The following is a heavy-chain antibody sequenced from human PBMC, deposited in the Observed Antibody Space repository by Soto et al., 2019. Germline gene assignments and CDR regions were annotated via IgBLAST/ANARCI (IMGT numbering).Heavy chain of an antibody. CDR3: ARGRYSYGYGNYYFDY. Sequence: GASVKVSCKASGYPFTSYGSSWVRQAPGQGLEWMGWISAYNGNTNYAQKLQGRVTMTTDTSTITAYMELRSLRSDDTAVYYCARGRYSYGYGNYYFDYWGQRTLFTASS. J-gene: IGHJ4*02. CDR1: GYPFTSYG. V-gene: IGHV1-18*04. D-gene: IGHD5-18*01. CDR2: ISAYNGNT.